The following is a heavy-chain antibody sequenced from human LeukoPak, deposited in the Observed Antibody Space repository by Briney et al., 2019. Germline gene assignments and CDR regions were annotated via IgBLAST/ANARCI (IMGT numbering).Heavy chain of an antibody. CDR3: ARELSRDIVAPLYYYYMDV. CDR2: IYHSGST. CDR1: GGSISSSNW. J-gene: IGHJ6*03. Sequence: SETLSLTCAVSGGSISSSNWWSWVRQPPGKGLEWIGEIYHSGSTNYNPSLKSRVTISVDKSKNQFSLKLSSVTAADTAVYYCARELSRDIVAPLYYYYMDVWGKGTTVTISS. V-gene: IGHV4-4*02. D-gene: IGHD5-12*01.